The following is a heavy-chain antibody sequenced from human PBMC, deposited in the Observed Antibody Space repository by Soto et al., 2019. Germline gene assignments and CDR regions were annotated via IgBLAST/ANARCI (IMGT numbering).Heavy chain of an antibody. V-gene: IGHV4-4*02. CDR1: GGSISSSNW. Sequence: PSETRSLTWAVSGGSISSSNWWSFFRQPPGKGLEWIGEIYHSGSTNYNPSLKSRVTISVDKSKNQFSLKLSSVTAADTAVYYCARCYGSGSSYYYYYGMDVWGQGTTVTVSS. CDR3: ARCYGSGSSYYYYYGMDV. J-gene: IGHJ6*02. CDR2: IYHSGST. D-gene: IGHD3-10*01.